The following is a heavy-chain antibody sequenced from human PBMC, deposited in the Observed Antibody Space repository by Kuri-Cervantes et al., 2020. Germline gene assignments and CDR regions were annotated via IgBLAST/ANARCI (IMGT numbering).Heavy chain of an antibody. J-gene: IGHJ4*01. Sequence: GESLKISCAASGFTFSSYAMHWVRQAPGQGLEWVAVISYDGSNKYYADSVKGRFTISRDNSKNTLYLQMNSLRAEDTAVYYCARGPLYDFWSGFPPAYWGHGNPVTVSS. CDR2: ISYDGSNK. D-gene: IGHD3-3*01. CDR1: GFTFSSYA. CDR3: ARGPLYDFWSGFPPAY. V-gene: IGHV3-30-3*01.